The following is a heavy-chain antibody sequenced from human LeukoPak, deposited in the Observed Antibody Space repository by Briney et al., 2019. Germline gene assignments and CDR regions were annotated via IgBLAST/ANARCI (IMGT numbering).Heavy chain of an antibody. CDR1: GFTFSDYY. CDR3: AREGTLWHSSSSYRFDP. V-gene: IGHV3-11*04. Sequence: GGSLRLSCAASGFTFSDYYMSWIRQAPGKGLEWVSYISSSGSTIYYADSVKGRFTISRDNAKNSLYLQMNSLRAEDTAVYYCAREGTLWHSSSSYRFDPWGQGTLVIVSS. CDR2: ISSSGSTI. D-gene: IGHD6-6*01. J-gene: IGHJ5*02.